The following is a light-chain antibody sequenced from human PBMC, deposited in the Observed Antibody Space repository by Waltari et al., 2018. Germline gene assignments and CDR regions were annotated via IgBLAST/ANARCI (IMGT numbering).Light chain of an antibody. V-gene: IGLV2-14*03. Sequence: QSALTQPASVSGSPGQSITISCTGTRRDVGSSNYVSWYQQHPGEAPKLIIYDVTYRPSGVSSRFSGSKSGNTASLTISGLLAEDEADYYCSSYTTTNILVFGGGTRLTVL. CDR3: SSYTTTNILV. CDR2: DVT. J-gene: IGLJ3*02. CDR1: RRDVGSSNY.